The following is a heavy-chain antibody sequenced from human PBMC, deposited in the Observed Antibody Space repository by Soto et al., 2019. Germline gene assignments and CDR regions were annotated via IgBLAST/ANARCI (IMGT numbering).Heavy chain of an antibody. CDR1: GFTFDDYA. CDR3: AKDSFPRGDYYYMAG. V-gene: IGHV3-9*01. Sequence: EVQLVESGGGLVQPGRSLRLSCAASGFTFDDYAMHWVRQAPGKGLEWVSGISWNSGSIGYADSVKGRFTISRDNAKNSLYLHMNSLRAEDTALYYCAKDSFPRGDYYYMAGWGKGTTVTVSS. CDR2: ISWNSGSI. J-gene: IGHJ6*03.